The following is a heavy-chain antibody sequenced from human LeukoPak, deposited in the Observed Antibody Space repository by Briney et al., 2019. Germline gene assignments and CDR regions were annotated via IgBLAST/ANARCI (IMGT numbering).Heavy chain of an antibody. Sequence: SETLSLTCTVSGGSTSSYYWSWIRQPAGKGLEWIGRIYTSGSTNYNPSLKSRVTMSVDTSKNQFSLKLSSVTAADTAVYYCARLLDNDISGDPDTFDVWGQGTTVIVSS. CDR1: GGSTSSYY. D-gene: IGHD3-22*01. J-gene: IGHJ3*01. V-gene: IGHV4-4*07. CDR3: ARLLDNDISGDPDTFDV. CDR2: IYTSGST.